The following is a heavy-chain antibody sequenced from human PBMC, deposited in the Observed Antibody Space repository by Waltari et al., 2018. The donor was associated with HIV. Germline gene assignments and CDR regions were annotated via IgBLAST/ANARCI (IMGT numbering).Heavy chain of an antibody. J-gene: IGHJ4*02. D-gene: IGHD3-10*01. Sequence: EVQLVESGGNLVQPGGSLRLPCAASGFPLINYWMHWVRQVPGKGLGWVSRMDVGGSDTIYADSVKGRFTISRDNAENMVYLQMNSLRAEDTAVYYCARGSIGESNRDCWGQGTLVTVSS. V-gene: IGHV3-74*01. CDR1: GFPLINYW. CDR3: ARGSIGESNRDC. CDR2: MDVGGSDT.